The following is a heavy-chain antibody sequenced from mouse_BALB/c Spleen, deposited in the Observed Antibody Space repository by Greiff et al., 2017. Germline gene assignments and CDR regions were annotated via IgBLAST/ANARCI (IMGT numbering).Heavy chain of an antibody. CDR1: GYSITSDYA. D-gene: IGHD2-14*01. J-gene: IGHJ3*01. CDR3: AREAPYYRYDEKISWFAY. CDR2: ISYSGST. V-gene: IGHV3-2*02. Sequence: EVKLVESGPGLVKPSQSLSLTCTVTGYSITSDYAWNWIRQFPGNQLEWMGYISYSGSTSYNPSLKSRISITRDTSKNQFFLQLNSVTTEDTATYYCAREAPYYRYDEKISWFAYWGQGTLVTVSA.